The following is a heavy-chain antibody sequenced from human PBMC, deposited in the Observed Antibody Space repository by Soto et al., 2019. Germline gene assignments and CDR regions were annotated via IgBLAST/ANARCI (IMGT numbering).Heavy chain of an antibody. CDR3: ASITVVTRYYGMDV. CDR1: GFTVSSNY. CDR2: IYSGGST. J-gene: IGHJ6*02. D-gene: IGHD2-21*02. V-gene: IGHV3-53*01. Sequence: GGSLRLSCAASGFTVSSNYMSWVRQAPGKGLEWVSVIYSGGSTYYADSVKGRFTISRDNSKNTLYLQMNSLRAEDTAVYYCASITVVTRYYGMDVWGQGTTVTVSS.